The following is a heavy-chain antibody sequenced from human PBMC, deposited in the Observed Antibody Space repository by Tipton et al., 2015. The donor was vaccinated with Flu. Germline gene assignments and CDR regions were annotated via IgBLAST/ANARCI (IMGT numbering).Heavy chain of an antibody. Sequence: TLSLTCTVSWGSISSYYWSWIRQPPGKGLEWIGYIYYSGSTNYNPSLKSRVTISVDTSKNQFSLKLSSVTAADTSVYYCAREEKPYGMDVWGQGTTVTVSS. CDR1: WGSISSYY. V-gene: IGHV4-59*01. J-gene: IGHJ6*02. CDR3: AREEKPYGMDV. CDR2: IYYSGST.